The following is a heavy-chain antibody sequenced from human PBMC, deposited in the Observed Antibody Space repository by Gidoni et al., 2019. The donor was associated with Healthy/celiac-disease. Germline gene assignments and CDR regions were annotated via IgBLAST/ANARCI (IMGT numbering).Heavy chain of an antibody. V-gene: IGHV3-9*01. J-gene: IGHJ6*03. CDR1: GFTFGDSA. D-gene: IGHD6-19*01. Sequence: EVQLVESGGGLVQSGRALRLSCASSGFTFGDSALHWVRQSPGKGLEWVSGISWNSGSIGYADSVKGRFTISRDNAKNSLYLQMNSLRAEDTALYYCAKDGIAVAEYYYYYMDVWGKGTTVTVSS. CDR2: ISWNSGSI. CDR3: AKDGIAVAEYYYYYMDV.